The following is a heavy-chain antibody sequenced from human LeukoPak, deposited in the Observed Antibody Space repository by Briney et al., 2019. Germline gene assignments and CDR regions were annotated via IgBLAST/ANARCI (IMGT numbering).Heavy chain of an antibody. J-gene: IGHJ3*02. CDR3: ARASAYYYDSIGYHAPDDAFDI. Sequence: ASVKVSFKASGYTFTGYYMHWVRQAPGQGLEWMGWINPNSGGTNYAQKFQGRVTMTRDTSISTAYMELSRLRSDDTAVYYCARASAYYYDSIGYHAPDDAFDIWGQGTMVTVSS. CDR1: GYTFTGYY. V-gene: IGHV1-2*02. D-gene: IGHD3-22*01. CDR2: INPNSGGT.